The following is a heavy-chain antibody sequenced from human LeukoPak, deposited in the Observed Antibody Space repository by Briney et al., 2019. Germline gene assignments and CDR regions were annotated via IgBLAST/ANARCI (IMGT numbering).Heavy chain of an antibody. CDR2: LSIGEDAI. CDR3: ARQSSGYYYGWFDP. CDR1: GFVFTDHY. Sequence: PGGSLRLSCTASGFVFTDHYMIWIRQAPGKGLEWICSLSIGEDAIFYADSVRGRFAISGDKSNNSLYLLMDNLGVEDTAVYYCARQSSGYYYGWFDPWGQGTLVTVSS. J-gene: IGHJ5*02. V-gene: IGHV3-11*04. D-gene: IGHD3-22*01.